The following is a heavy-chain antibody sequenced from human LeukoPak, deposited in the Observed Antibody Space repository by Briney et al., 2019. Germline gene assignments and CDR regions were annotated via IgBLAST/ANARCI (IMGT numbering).Heavy chain of an antibody. CDR1: GGSISSYY. Sequence: SETLSLTCTVSGGSISSYYWSWIRQPPGKGLEWIGEINHSGSTNYNPSLKSRVTISVDTSKNQFSLKLSSVTAADTAVYYCTRQLDVDTAMPGRSWYFDYWGQGTLVTVSS. J-gene: IGHJ4*02. CDR2: INHSGST. CDR3: TRQLDVDTAMPGRSWYFDY. D-gene: IGHD5-18*01. V-gene: IGHV4-34*01.